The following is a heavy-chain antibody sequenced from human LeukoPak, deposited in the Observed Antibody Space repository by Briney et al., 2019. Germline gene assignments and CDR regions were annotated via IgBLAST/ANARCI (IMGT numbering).Heavy chain of an antibody. D-gene: IGHD1-1*01. J-gene: IGHJ4*02. CDR2: IIPIFGTA. V-gene: IGHV1-69*13. Sequence: ASVKVSCKASGGTFSSYAISWVRQAPGQGFEWMGGIIPIFGTANYAQKFQGRVTITADESTSTAYMELSSLRSEDTAVYYCARQTGHDVLDYWGQGTLVTVSS. CDR1: GGTFSSYA. CDR3: ARQTGHDVLDY.